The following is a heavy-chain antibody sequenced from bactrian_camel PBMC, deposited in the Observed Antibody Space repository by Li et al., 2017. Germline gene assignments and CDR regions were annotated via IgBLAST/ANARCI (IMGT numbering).Heavy chain of an antibody. CDR3: AADLVLGRCRIGGLYEWRY. CDR1: GHIDSGTC. CDR2: IFSDSGDT. Sequence: HVQLVESGGGSVQAGGSPRLSCEVFGHIDSGTCMGWFRQAPGKGREVVAKIFSDSGDTSYDDSVKGRFTISQNSAKNTAYLQMDSLKPEDTSMCYCAADLVLGRCRIGGLYEWRYWGQGTQVTVS. V-gene: IGHV3-2*01. J-gene: IGHJ4*01. D-gene: IGHD1*01.